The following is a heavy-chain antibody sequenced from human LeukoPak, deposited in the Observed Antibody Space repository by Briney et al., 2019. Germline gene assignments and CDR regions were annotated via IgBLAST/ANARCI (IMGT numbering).Heavy chain of an antibody. J-gene: IGHJ5*02. V-gene: IGHV5-51*01. D-gene: IGHD1-7*01. CDR3: ARRTGTTDKFDP. CDR1: GYSCTSYW. Sequence: ESLKISCKGSGYSCTSYWIGWVRHMPGKGLEWMGIIYPGDSDTRYRPSFQGQVTISADKSISTAYLQWSSLKASDTAMYYRARRTGTTDKFDPWGQGTLVTVSS. CDR2: IYPGDSDT.